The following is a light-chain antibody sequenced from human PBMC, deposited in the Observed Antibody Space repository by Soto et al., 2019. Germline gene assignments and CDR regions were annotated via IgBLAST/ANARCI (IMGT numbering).Light chain of an antibody. J-gene: IGKJ1*01. V-gene: IGKV3-20*01. CDR2: GAS. Sequence: VMTQSPATLSVSPGDRATLSCRASQSVSSSYLAWYQQKPGQAPGLLIYGASSRATGIPDRFSGSGSGTDFTLTISRLEPEDFAVYYCQQYGRSPWTFGQGTKVDIK. CDR3: QQYGRSPWT. CDR1: QSVSSSY.